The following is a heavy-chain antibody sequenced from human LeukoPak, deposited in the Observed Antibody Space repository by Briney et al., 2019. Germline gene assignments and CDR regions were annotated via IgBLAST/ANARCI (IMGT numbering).Heavy chain of an antibody. J-gene: IGHJ4*02. D-gene: IGHD6-19*01. CDR1: GYSFTSYW. Sequence: PGESLKISCKGSGYSFTSYWIGWVRQMPGKGLEWMGIIYPGDSDTRYSPSFQGQVTISADKSISTAYLQWSSLKASDTAMYYCARSGHGYSSGWYVGDFDYWGQGTLVTVSS. CDR2: IYPGDSDT. V-gene: IGHV5-51*01. CDR3: ARSGHGYSSGWYVGDFDY.